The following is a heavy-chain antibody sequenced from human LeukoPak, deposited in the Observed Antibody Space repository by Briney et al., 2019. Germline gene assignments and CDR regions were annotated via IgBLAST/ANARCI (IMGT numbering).Heavy chain of an antibody. CDR3: ARDGRSEQLGTFDY. CDR2: ISAYNGNT. J-gene: IGHJ4*02. Sequence: ASVKVSCKASGYTFTSYGISWVRQAPGQGLEWMGWISAYNGNTNYAQKLQGRVTMTTDTSTSTAYVELRSLRSDDTAVYYCARDGRSEQLGTFDYWGQGTLVTVSS. V-gene: IGHV1-18*01. D-gene: IGHD6-6*01. CDR1: GYTFTSYG.